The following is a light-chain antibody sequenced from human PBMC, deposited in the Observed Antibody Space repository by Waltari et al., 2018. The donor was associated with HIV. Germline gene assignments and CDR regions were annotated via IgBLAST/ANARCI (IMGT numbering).Light chain of an antibody. CDR1: QSVSSSF. V-gene: IGKV3-20*01. Sequence: EVVLTQSPGTLSLSPGERATLSCRASQSVSSSFLAWYQQKPGQAPRLLIYGASNMATGIPDRFSGSGSGTDFTLTINRLEPEDFAVYYCQQYDTSLGSFGQGTKLEIK. CDR3: QQYDTSLGS. J-gene: IGKJ2*03. CDR2: GAS.